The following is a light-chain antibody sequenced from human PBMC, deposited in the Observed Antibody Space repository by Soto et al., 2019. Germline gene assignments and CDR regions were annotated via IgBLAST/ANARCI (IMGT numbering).Light chain of an antibody. CDR1: SSDFGNYNL. V-gene: IGLV2-14*02. J-gene: IGLJ1*01. CDR2: EVN. Sequence: QSALTQPASVSGSPGQSITISCTGTSSDFGNYNLVSWYQQHPGKVPKLILFEVNKRPSGVSGRFSGSKSGNTASLTISGLQAEDEADYYCSSYTSSTNYVFGTGTKLTVL. CDR3: SSYTSSTNYV.